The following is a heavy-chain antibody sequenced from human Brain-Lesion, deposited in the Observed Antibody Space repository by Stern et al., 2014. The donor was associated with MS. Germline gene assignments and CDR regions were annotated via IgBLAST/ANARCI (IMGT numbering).Heavy chain of an antibody. D-gene: IGHD6-13*01. J-gene: IGHJ4*02. CDR1: GGSISSSNW. CDR2: SDHSGST. V-gene: IGHV4-4*02. Sequence: QLQLQESGPGLVKPSGTLSLTCAVSGGSISSSNWWGWVRQSPGKGLEWIGESDHSGSTIYNPSLQSRVTVSVDKSKNRFSLNLRSWPAADTAVYFCARFPASRPHVFDSWGQGTLVTVSS. CDR3: ARFPASRPHVFDS.